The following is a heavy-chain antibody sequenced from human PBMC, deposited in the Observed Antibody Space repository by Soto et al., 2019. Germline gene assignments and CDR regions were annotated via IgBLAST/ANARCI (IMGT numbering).Heavy chain of an antibody. Sequence: QVQLVQSGAEVKKPGSSVKVSCKASGGTFSSYTISWVRQAPGQGLEWMGRIIPILGIANYAQKFQGRVTITADKSTRTAYMELSSLRSEDTAVYYCAREGGIAAADTSLYWFDPWGQGTLVTVSS. CDR1: GGTFSSYT. CDR3: AREGGIAAADTSLYWFDP. V-gene: IGHV1-69*08. J-gene: IGHJ5*02. D-gene: IGHD6-13*01. CDR2: IIPILGIA.